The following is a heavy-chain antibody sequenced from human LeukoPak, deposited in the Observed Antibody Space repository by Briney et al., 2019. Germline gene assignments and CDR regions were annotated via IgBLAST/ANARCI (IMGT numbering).Heavy chain of an antibody. Sequence: GGSLRLSCAASGFTFSSYEMNWVRQAPGKGLEWVSYISSSGSTIYYADSVKGRFTISRDNAKNSLYLQMNSLRAEDTAVYYCAIGYSSSWAYYYYYYYMDVWGKGTTVTISS. CDR1: GFTFSSYE. D-gene: IGHD6-13*01. J-gene: IGHJ6*03. CDR3: AIGYSSSWAYYYYYYYMDV. V-gene: IGHV3-48*03. CDR2: ISSSGSTI.